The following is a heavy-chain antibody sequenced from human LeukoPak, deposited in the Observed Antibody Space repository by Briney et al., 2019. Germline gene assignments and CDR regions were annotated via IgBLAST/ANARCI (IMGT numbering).Heavy chain of an antibody. J-gene: IGHJ4*02. V-gene: IGHV4-61*01. Sequence: PSETLSLTCTVSGGSVSSGSYYWSWLRQPPGTGLEWIGYIYYSGSTYYNPSLKSRVTISVDTSKNQFSLKLSSVTAADTAVYYCARHGGAVAGSAYYWGQGILVTVSS. CDR2: IYYSGST. D-gene: IGHD6-19*01. CDR1: GGSVSSGSYY. CDR3: ARHGGAVAGSAYY.